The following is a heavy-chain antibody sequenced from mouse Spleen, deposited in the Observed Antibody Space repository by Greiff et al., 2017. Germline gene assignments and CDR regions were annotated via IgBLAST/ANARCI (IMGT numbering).Heavy chain of an antibody. CDR2: INPYNGDT. CDR3: ASPDYYGSSAFAY. V-gene: IGHV1-20*01. J-gene: IGHJ3*01. D-gene: IGHD1-1*01. CDR1: GYSFTGYF. Sequence: EVQLVESGPELVKPGDSVKISCKASGYSFTGYFMNWVMQSHGKSLEWIGRINPYNGDTFYNQKFKGKATLTVDKSSSTAHMELRSLTSEDSAVYYCASPDYYGSSAFAYWGQGTLVTVSA.